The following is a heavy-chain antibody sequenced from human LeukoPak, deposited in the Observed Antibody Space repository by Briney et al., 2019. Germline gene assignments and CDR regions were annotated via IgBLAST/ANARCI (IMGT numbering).Heavy chain of an antibody. V-gene: IGHV3-33*06. CDR2: IWYDGSNK. D-gene: IGHD5-12*01. CDR3: AKAGFSGYGGGDYDY. J-gene: IGHJ4*02. CDR1: GFTFSSYG. Sequence: GRSLRLSCAASGFTFSSYGMHWVRQAPGKGLEWVAVIWYDGSNKYYADSVKGRFTISRGNSKNTLFLQMDSLRAEDTAVYSCAKAGFSGYGGGDYDYWGQGTLVTVSS.